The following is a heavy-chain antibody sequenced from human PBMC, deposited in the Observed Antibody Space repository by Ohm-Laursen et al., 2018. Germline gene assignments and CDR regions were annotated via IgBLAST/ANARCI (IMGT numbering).Heavy chain of an antibody. V-gene: IGHV3-23*01. CDR1: GFTVSSNY. J-gene: IGHJ5*01. D-gene: IGHD3-10*01. CDR3: AKGRSGGTGHGNWFES. Sequence: GSLRLSCAASGFTVSSNYMSWVRQAPGKGLEWVSVATGSGRSTYYTDSVKGRFSISRDNSKNTLYLQMNSLRVEDTAVYYCAKGRSGGTGHGNWFESWGQGALVIVSS. CDR2: ATGSGRST.